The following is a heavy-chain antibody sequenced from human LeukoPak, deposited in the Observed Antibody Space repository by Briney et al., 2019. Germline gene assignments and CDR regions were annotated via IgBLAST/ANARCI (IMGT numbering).Heavy chain of an antibody. CDR2: IIPIFGTA. Sequence: SVKVSCKASGGTFSSYAISWVRQAPGQGLEWMGGIIPIFGTANYAQKFQGRVTITADESTSTAYMELSSLRSEDTAVYYCARDLTPYSRYSNSWYYGYWGQGTLVTVSS. J-gene: IGHJ4*02. V-gene: IGHV1-69*01. CDR3: ARDLTPYSRYSNSWYYGY. CDR1: GGTFSSYA. D-gene: IGHD6-13*01.